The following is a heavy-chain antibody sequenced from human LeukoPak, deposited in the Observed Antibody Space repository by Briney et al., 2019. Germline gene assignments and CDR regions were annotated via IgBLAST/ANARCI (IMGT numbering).Heavy chain of an antibody. J-gene: IGHJ4*02. CDR1: GFTFSSYA. CDR2: ISYDGSNK. D-gene: IGHD6-19*01. CDR3: ARGSSGWPLDY. V-gene: IGHV3-30*04. Sequence: GGSLRPSCAASGFTFSSYAMHWVRQAPGKGLEWVAVISYDGSNKYYADSVKGRFTISRDNSKNTLYLQMNSLRAEDTAVYYCARGSSGWPLDYWGQGTLVTVSS.